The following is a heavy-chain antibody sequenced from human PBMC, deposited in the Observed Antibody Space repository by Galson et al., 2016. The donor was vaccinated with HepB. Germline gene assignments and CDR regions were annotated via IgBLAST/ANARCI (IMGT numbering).Heavy chain of an antibody. J-gene: IGHJ4*02. CDR3: ARDPHSLDF. V-gene: IGHV3-48*02. CDR2: IRSTGTTT. Sequence: SLRLSCAASGFSLSSYSMNWVRQAPGKGLEWVSYIRSTGTTTHYADSVKGRFTISRDVAENSVCLQMNSLREEDTAVYYCARDPHSLDFWGQGTLVTVSS. CDR1: GFSLSSYS. D-gene: IGHD2-21*01.